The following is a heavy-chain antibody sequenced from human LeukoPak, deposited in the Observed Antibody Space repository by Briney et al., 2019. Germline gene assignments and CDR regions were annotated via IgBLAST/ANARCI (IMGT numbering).Heavy chain of an antibody. J-gene: IGHJ4*02. CDR2: NSGGST. CDR1: GFTVSSNY. Sequence: GGSLRLSCAASGFTVSSNYMSWVRQAPGKGLEWVSSNSGGSTYFADSVKGRFTISRDNSKNTLYLQMNSLRAEDTAVYYCAKDLGSSGWYIDYWGQGTLVTVSS. CDR3: AKDLGSSGWYIDY. V-gene: IGHV3-53*01. D-gene: IGHD6-19*01.